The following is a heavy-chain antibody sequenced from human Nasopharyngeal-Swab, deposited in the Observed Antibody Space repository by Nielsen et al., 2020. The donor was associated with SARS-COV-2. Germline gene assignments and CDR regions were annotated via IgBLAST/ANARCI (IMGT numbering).Heavy chain of an antibody. CDR2: ISSSSSTI. D-gene: IGHD6-6*01. CDR3: ARDFLLGIAARYQRHWFDP. Sequence: WIRQPPGKGLEWVSYISSSSSTIYYADSVKGRFTISRDNAKNSLYLQMNSLRAEDTAVYYCARDFLLGIAARYQRHWFDPWGQGTLVTVSS. J-gene: IGHJ5*02. V-gene: IGHV3-48*04.